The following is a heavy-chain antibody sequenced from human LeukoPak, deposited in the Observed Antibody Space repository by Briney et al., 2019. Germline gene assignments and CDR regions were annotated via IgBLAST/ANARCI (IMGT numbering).Heavy chain of an antibody. J-gene: IGHJ4*02. V-gene: IGHV4-34*01. Sequence: TGGSLRLSCAVSGFTFSDYYMSWIRQAPGKGLEWIGEIYHSGSTNYNPSLKSRVTISVDKSKNQFSLKLVPVTAADTAVYYCARGTHYVSGPLKSWLDPKIYYFDYWGQGTLVTVSS. CDR2: IYHSGST. D-gene: IGHD3-10*01. CDR1: GFTFSDYY. CDR3: ARGTHYVSGPLKSWLDPKIYYFDY.